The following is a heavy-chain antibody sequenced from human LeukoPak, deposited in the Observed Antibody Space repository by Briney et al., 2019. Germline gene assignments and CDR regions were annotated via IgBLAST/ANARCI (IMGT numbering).Heavy chain of an antibody. Sequence: SETLSLTCTVSGDSISSSSSYWGWIRQPPGEGLEWSVSIYYSGSTYYNPSLERRVTISLDASRNQFSLRLSSVTASDTGLYFCARRKSLSPRPFDSWGQGTLVTVSS. CDR2: IYYSGST. CDR1: GDSISSSSSY. CDR3: ARRKSLSPRPFDS. V-gene: IGHV4-39*01. J-gene: IGHJ4*02.